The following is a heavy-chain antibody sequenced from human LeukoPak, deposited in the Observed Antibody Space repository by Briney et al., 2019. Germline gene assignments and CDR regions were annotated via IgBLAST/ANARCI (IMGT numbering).Heavy chain of an antibody. D-gene: IGHD6-19*01. Sequence: PGGSLRLSCAASGFTVSSSYAMSWVRQAPGKGLGWVSTISGSGGSTYYADSVKGRFTISRDNSQNTLYLQMNSLRAEDTAVYYCAKPVAGTGYFDYWGQGTLVTVSS. CDR3: AKPVAGTGYFDY. J-gene: IGHJ4*02. CDR2: ISGSGGST. CDR1: GFTVSSSYA. V-gene: IGHV3-23*01.